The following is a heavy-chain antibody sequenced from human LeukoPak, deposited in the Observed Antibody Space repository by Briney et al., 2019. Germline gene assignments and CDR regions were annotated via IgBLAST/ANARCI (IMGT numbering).Heavy chain of an antibody. Sequence: MSSQTLSLTCTVSGGSISSGGYYWSWIRQHPGKGLEWIGYIYYSGSTYYNPSLKSRVTISVDTSKNQFSLKLSSVTAADTAVYYCATPSGYCSSTSCHNPSPNGAFDIWGQGTMVTVSS. J-gene: IGHJ3*02. D-gene: IGHD2-2*01. CDR1: GGSISSGGYY. CDR3: ATPSGYCSSTSCHNPSPNGAFDI. V-gene: IGHV4-31*03. CDR2: IYYSGST.